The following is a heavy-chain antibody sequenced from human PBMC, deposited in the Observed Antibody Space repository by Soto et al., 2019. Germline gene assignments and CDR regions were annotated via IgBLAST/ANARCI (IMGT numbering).Heavy chain of an antibody. CDR2: IYFSGSK. V-gene: IGHV4-59*08. D-gene: IGHD6-13*01. CDR3: ARSGSPLDWFDP. J-gene: IGHJ5*02. Sequence: RIIQPPGKGLEWIGYIYFSGSKNCNPSLRSRVTISVDTSKNQFSLWLSSVTAADTAVYYCARSGSPLDWFDPWGRGTLVTVSS.